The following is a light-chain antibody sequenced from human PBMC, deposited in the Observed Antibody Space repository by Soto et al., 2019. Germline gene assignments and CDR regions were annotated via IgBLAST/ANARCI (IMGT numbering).Light chain of an antibody. CDR1: SSDVGGYNY. CDR3: SSYGGNNNLV. CDR2: EVS. Sequence: LTXPPSASGSPGQSVTISCTGTSSDVGGYNYVSWYQQHPGKAPKLMIYEVSKRPSGVPGRFSASKSGNTASLTVSGHQAEDEADYYCSSYGGNNNLVFGGGTKVTVL. V-gene: IGLV2-8*01. J-gene: IGLJ2*01.